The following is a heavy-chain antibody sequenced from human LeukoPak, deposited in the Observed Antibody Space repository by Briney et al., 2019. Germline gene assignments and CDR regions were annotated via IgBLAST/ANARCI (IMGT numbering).Heavy chain of an antibody. D-gene: IGHD3-3*01. V-gene: IGHV1-69*13. J-gene: IGHJ6*03. CDR1: GGTFSSYA. CDR3: ARVKKCYDFWSGYYTGYYYYYMDV. Sequence: GASVNVSCKASGGTFSSYAISWVRQAPGQGLEWMGGIIPIFGTANYAQKFQGIDTITADESTSTDYMELSSLRSEDTAVYYCARVKKCYDFWSGYYTGYYYYYMDVWGKGTTVTVSS. CDR2: IIPIFGTA.